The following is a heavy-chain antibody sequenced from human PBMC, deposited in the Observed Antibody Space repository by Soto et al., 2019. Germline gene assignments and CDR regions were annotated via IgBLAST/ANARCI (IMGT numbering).Heavy chain of an antibody. CDR1: GFTFNDHY. J-gene: IGHJ6*02. CDR2: ISSDSIYT. V-gene: IGHV3-11*06. Sequence: QVQLVESGGGLVKPGGSLRLSCAASGFTFNDHYMTWIRQAPGKGLEWVSFISSDSIYTNSADSVKGRFTISRDNAKNLLYLQMSSLRVEDTAVYYCARDSTGSGLDYGMDVWAQGTTVAVSS. CDR3: ARDSTGSGLDYGMDV. D-gene: IGHD3-10*01.